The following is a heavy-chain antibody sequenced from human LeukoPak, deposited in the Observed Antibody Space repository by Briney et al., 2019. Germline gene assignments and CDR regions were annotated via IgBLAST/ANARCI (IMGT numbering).Heavy chain of an antibody. CDR2: SSSSGSTI. CDR3: ARDFTVAGTVEDY. J-gene: IGHJ4*02. Sequence: GGSLRLSCAASGFTFSGFEMNWVRQAPGKGLEWVSYSSSSGSTIYYADSVKGRFTVSRDNAKNSLYLQMNSLRAEDTAVYYCARDFTVAGTVEDYWGQGTLVTVSS. V-gene: IGHV3-48*03. D-gene: IGHD6-19*01. CDR1: GFTFSGFE.